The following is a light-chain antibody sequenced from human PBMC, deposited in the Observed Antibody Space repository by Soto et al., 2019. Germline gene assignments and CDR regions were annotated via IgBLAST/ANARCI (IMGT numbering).Light chain of an antibody. CDR3: QDYGTSAPWT. CDR1: QNIRGNE. Sequence: VLTQSPGTLSLSPGERATLSCRASQNIRGNELAWYQQKPGQAPRLLIYRGSSRATGIPDRFSGRGSGTDFTLTISRLEPEDFAVYYFQDYGTSAPWTFGQGTKVEIK. CDR2: RGS. J-gene: IGKJ1*01. V-gene: IGKV3-20*01.